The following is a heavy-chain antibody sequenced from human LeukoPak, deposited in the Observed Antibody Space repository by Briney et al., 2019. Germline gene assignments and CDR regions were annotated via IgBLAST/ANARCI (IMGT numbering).Heavy chain of an antibody. J-gene: IGHJ3*02. CDR3: ARGSYGSGSYYYAFDI. CDR2: IYYSGST. D-gene: IGHD3-10*01. Sequence: SETLSLTCTVSGGSISSYYWSWIRQPPGKGLEWIGYIYYSGSTNYNPSLKSRVTISVDTSKNQFSLKLSSVTAADTAVYYCARGSYGSGSYYYAFDIWGQGIMVTVSS. CDR1: GGSISSYY. V-gene: IGHV4-59*01.